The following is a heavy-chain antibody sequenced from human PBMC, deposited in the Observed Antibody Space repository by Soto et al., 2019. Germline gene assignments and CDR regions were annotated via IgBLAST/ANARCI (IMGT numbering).Heavy chain of an antibody. J-gene: IGHJ4*02. CDR1: GFTFSNYA. CDR3: AKALVGEVGATDY. Sequence: PGWSLRLSCTASGFTFSNYAMSLVRQAPGKGLEWVSAITRTDSTYYADSVKGRFTISRDNSRNTLYLQMNSLGAEDAALYYCAKALVGEVGATDYWGKGTLVTVSS. CDR2: ITRTDST. V-gene: IGHV3-23*01. D-gene: IGHD1-26*01.